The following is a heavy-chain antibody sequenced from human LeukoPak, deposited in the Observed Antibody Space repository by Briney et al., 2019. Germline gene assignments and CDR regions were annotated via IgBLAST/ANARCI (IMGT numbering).Heavy chain of an antibody. CDR3: ARVGGSSWYNWFDP. CDR1: GFTFDDYG. V-gene: IGHV3-20*01. J-gene: IGHJ5*02. D-gene: IGHD6-13*01. CDR2: INWNGGST. Sequence: TGGSLRLSCAASGFTFDDYGMSWVRQAPGKGLEWVSGINWNGGSTGYADSVKGRFTISRDNAKNSLYLQMNSLRAEDTALYHCARVGGSSWYNWFDPWGRGTLVTVSS.